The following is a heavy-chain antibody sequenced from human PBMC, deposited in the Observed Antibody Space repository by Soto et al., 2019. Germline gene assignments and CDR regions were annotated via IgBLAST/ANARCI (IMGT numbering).Heavy chain of an antibody. V-gene: IGHV1-3*01. J-gene: IGHJ6*02. CDR1: GYSFTSYA. D-gene: IGHD2-2*01. CDR2: INGDSGDT. Sequence: QVHLVQSGAEVKQPGASVKVSCKASGYSFTSYAMHWVRQAPGQRLEWMGWINGDSGDTKYSQKFQGRVTITRDTSAGTGYRELSSLGSADTAVFSCARAGVVVPAAKPDYDGLDVWGQGTMVTVSS. CDR3: ARAGVVVPAAKPDYDGLDV.